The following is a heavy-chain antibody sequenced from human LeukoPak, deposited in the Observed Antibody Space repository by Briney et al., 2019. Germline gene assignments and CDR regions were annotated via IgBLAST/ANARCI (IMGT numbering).Heavy chain of an antibody. D-gene: IGHD2-15*01. CDR3: ARRGWTEYYFDY. V-gene: IGHV3-21*01. J-gene: IGHJ4*02. CDR2: ISSSSSYI. CDR1: GFPFSSYS. Sequence: GGSLRLSCAASGFPFSSYSMNWVRQAPGKRLEWVSSISSSSSYIYYADSVKGRFTISRDNAKNSLYLQMNSLRAEDTAVYYCARRGWTEYYFDYWGQGTLVTVSS.